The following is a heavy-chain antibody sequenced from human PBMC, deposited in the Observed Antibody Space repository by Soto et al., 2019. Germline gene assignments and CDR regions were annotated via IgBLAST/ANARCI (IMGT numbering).Heavy chain of an antibody. Sequence: GESLKISCQVSGYTFTIYWFGCVRQMPGKGLEWMGIIYPSDSDTRYSPSFQGQVTISADKFINTAYLQWDSLKASDTAIYYCARPANPVADLFDLWGQGTQVTVS. J-gene: IGHJ4*02. CDR1: GYTFTIYW. CDR2: IYPSDSDT. CDR3: ARPANPVADLFDL. D-gene: IGHD2-15*01. V-gene: IGHV5-51*01.